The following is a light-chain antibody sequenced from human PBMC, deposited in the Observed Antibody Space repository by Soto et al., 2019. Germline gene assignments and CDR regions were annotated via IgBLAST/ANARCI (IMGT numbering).Light chain of an antibody. CDR3: QSYHTNNVC. CDR1: SGSIASNY. V-gene: IGLV6-57*04. Sequence: NFMLTQPHSVSESPGKTVTISCTRSSGSIASNYVQWYQQRPGSAPTTVIYEDNERPSGVPDRFSGSIDSSSNSASLTISRLKTEDEADYYWQSYHTNNVCFGGWTKLTVL. J-gene: IGLJ2*01. CDR2: EDN.